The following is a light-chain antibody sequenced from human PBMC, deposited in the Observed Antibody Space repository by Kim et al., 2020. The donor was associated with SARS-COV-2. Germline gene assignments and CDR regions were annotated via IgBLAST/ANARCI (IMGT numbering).Light chain of an antibody. V-gene: IGLV1-40*01. J-gene: IGLJ7*01. CDR2: GKT. CDR1: SSNIGAGYD. CDR3: QSYDTSLSCVV. Sequence: QRVTSACNGSSSNIGAGYDVPWYQQLAGTAPKLLIYGKTNRPSGVPDRFSGSKSGTSASLAITGLQAEDEADYYCQSYDTSLSCVVFGRGTQLTVL.